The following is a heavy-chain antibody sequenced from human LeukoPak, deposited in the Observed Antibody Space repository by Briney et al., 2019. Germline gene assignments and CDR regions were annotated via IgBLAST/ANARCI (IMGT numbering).Heavy chain of an antibody. CDR3: AREVPRWELHSGTFDY. D-gene: IGHD1-26*01. Sequence: GGSLRLSCAASGFTFSDYYMSWIRQAPGKGLEWVSSISSSSSYIYYADSVKGRFTISRDNAKNSLYLQMNSLRAEDTAVYYCAREVPRWELHSGTFDYWGQGTLVTVSS. V-gene: IGHV3-11*06. CDR2: ISSSSSYI. J-gene: IGHJ4*02. CDR1: GFTFSDYY.